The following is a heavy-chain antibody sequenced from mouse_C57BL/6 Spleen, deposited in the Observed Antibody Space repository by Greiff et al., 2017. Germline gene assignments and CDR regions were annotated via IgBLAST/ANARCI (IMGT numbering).Heavy chain of an antibody. CDR3: ARGDYYGSSWDAMDY. CDR1: GYTFTSYW. CDR2: IYPGSGST. D-gene: IGHD1-1*01. Sequence: QVQLQQPGAELVKPGASVYMSCKASGYTFTSYWITWVKQRPGQGLEWIGDIYPGSGSTYYKAQFKSRATLTVDTSTSTDYMQLSSLTSEDSAVYYCARGDYYGSSWDAMDYWGQGTSVTVSS. J-gene: IGHJ4*01. V-gene: IGHV1-55*01.